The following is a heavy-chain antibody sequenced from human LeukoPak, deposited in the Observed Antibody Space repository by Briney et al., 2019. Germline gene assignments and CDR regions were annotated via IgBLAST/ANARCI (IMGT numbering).Heavy chain of an antibody. Sequence: SVKVSCKSSGGTFSSYAISRVRQAPGQGLEWMGRIIPILGIANYAQKFQGRVTITADKSTSTAYMELSSLRSEDTAVYYCARGPYYYGSGSYYWVDVWGQGTTVTVSS. D-gene: IGHD3-10*01. CDR3: ARGPYYYGSGSYYWVDV. CDR1: GGTFSSYA. CDR2: IIPILGIA. J-gene: IGHJ6*02. V-gene: IGHV1-69*04.